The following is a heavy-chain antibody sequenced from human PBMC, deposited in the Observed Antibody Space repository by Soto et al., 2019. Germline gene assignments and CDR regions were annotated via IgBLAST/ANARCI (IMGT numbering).Heavy chain of an antibody. V-gene: IGHV3-33*01. CDR3: AIPDSSGYYWGVDY. Sequence: QVQLVESGGGVVQPGRSLRLSCAASGFTFSSYGMHWVRQAPGKGLEWVALIWYDGSNKYYADSVKGRFTISRDNSKNTLYLQMNSLRAEDTAVYYCAIPDSSGYYWGVDYWGQGTLVTVSS. D-gene: IGHD3-22*01. CDR2: IWYDGSNK. CDR1: GFTFSSYG. J-gene: IGHJ4*02.